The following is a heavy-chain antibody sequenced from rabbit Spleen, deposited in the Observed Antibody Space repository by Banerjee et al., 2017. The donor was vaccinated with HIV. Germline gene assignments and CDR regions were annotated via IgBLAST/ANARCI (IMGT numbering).Heavy chain of an antibody. Sequence: LEESGGGLVKPGGTLTLTCTVSGFSFSSNWICWVRQAPGKGLEWIACIDTNDGDTDYANWPKGRFTISKTSSTTVTLQMTSLTAVDTATYFCARNYVNAFDPWGQGTLVTVS. V-gene: IGHV1S45*01. J-gene: IGHJ2*01. CDR2: IDTNDGDT. D-gene: IGHD1-1*01. CDR3: ARNYVNAFDP. CDR1: GFSFSSNW.